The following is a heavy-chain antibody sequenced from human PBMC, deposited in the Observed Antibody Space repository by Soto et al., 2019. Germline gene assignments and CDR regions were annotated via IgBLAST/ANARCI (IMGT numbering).Heavy chain of an antibody. CDR1: GFTFSSYG. CDR3: ARDHYGSAHYGMDV. V-gene: IGHV3-33*01. J-gene: IGHJ6*02. CDR2: IWYDGSNK. D-gene: IGHD3-10*01. Sequence: QVQLVESGGGVVQPGRSLRLSCAASGFTFSSYGMHWVRQAPGKGLEWVAVIWYDGSNKYYADSVKGRFTISRDNSKNTLYLQMIGLRAEDTAVYYCARDHYGSAHYGMDVWGQGTTVTVSS.